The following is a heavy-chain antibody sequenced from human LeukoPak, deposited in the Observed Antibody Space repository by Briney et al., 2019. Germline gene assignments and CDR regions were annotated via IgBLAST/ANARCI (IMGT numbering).Heavy chain of an antibody. D-gene: IGHD6-13*01. CDR1: GFTFSSYS. CDR2: ISSSGTTI. CDR3: ARVWGLAVAGGEIEY. Sequence: GGSLRFSCAASGFTFSSYSMNWVRQAPGKGLEWVSYISSSGTTIYYADSVKGRFTISRDNAKNSLYLQMNSLRDEDTAVYYCARVWGLAVAGGEIEYWGQGTLVTVSS. J-gene: IGHJ4*02. V-gene: IGHV3-48*02.